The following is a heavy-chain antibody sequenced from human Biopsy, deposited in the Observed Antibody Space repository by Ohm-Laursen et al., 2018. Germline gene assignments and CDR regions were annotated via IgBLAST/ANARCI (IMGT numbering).Heavy chain of an antibody. CDR3: ARGGFFAYSTFDY. J-gene: IGHJ4*02. Sequence: SLRLSCAASGFTFSNYYMHWVRQAPGKGLLWVSRIKRDGATTDYAESVKGRFTISRDNAKNMLYLQMNSLRAEDTAVYYCARGGFFAYSTFDYWGQGALVTVSS. V-gene: IGHV3-74*01. CDR2: IKRDGATT. CDR1: GFTFSNYY. D-gene: IGHD4-11*01.